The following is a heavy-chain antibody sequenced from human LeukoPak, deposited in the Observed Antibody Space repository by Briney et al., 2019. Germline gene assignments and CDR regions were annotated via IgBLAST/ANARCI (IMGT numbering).Heavy chain of an antibody. J-gene: IGHJ4*02. V-gene: IGHV3-74*01. CDR1: GFTFSSHW. Sequence: GGSLRLSCAASGFTFSSHWMHWVRQAPGTGLVWVSRIKPDGSTTTYADSVKGRFTISRDNAKNTLYLQMNSLRAEDTALYYCARDSLVGPTTFDSWGQGTLVTVSS. CDR2: IKPDGSTT. CDR3: ARDSLVGPTTFDS. D-gene: IGHD1-26*01.